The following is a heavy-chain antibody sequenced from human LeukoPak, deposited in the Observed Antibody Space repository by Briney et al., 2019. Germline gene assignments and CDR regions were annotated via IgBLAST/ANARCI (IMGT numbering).Heavy chain of an antibody. CDR1: GFMFSSYG. Sequence: GGSLRLSCAASGFMFSSYGMHWVRQAPGKGLEWVSSISSSSYIYYADSVKGRFTISRDNAKNSLYLQMNGLRAEDTAVYYCARDPGRCTSSSCYPDYWGQGTLVTVSS. J-gene: IGHJ4*02. CDR2: ISSSSYI. D-gene: IGHD2-2*01. CDR3: ARDPGRCTSSSCYPDY. V-gene: IGHV3-21*01.